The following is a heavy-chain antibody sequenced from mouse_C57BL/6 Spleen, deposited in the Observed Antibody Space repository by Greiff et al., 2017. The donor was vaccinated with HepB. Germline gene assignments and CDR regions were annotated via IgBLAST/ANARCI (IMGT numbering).Heavy chain of an antibody. J-gene: IGHJ4*01. CDR2: IHPNSGST. D-gene: IGHD1-1*01. V-gene: IGHV1-64*01. Sequence: VQLQQSGAELVKPGASVKLSCKASGYTFTSYWMHWVKQRPGQGLEWIGMIHPNSGSTNYNEKFKSKATLTVDKSSSTAYMQLSSLTSEDSAVYYCARRGVVATDYAMDYWGQGTSVTVSS. CDR3: ARRGVVATDYAMDY. CDR1: GYTFTSYW.